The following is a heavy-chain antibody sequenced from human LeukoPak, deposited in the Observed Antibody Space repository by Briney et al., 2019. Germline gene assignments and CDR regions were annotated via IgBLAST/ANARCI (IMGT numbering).Heavy chain of an antibody. J-gene: IGHJ6*02. Sequence: ASVKVSCKASGYTFTNYGISWVRQAPGQGREWMGWISIYNGNTKYAQKFQGRVTMTTDTSTSTAYMELRSLRSDDAAVYYCARAVVVPAATDYNYYGMDVWGQGTTVTVSS. CDR3: ARAVVVPAATDYNYYGMDV. D-gene: IGHD2-2*01. CDR2: ISIYNGNT. CDR1: GYTFTNYG. V-gene: IGHV1-18*01.